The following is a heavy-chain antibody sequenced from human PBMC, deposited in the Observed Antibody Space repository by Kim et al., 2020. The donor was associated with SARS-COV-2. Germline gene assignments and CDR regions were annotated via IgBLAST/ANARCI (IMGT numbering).Heavy chain of an antibody. J-gene: IGHJ4*02. D-gene: IGHD1-26*01. V-gene: IGHV3-72*01. Sequence: EYAASVKDRFTISRNDSVNSLYLQMHSLKTEDTAVYYCARRPVGASHFDCWGQGSLVTVSS. CDR3: ARRPVGASHFDC.